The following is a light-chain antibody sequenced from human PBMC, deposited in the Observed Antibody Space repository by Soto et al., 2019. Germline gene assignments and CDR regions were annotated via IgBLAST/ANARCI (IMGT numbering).Light chain of an antibody. CDR3: QQYYSTLT. CDR1: QSVLYSSNSKNY. Sequence: DIVMTQSPDSLAVSLGERATINCKSSQSVLYSSNSKNYLAWYQQKPGQPPKLLIYWASTRESGVPDRFSGSGSGTDFTLTISSLQAEDEAVYYCQQYYSTLTFGGGTKVQIK. J-gene: IGKJ4*01. CDR2: WAS. V-gene: IGKV4-1*01.